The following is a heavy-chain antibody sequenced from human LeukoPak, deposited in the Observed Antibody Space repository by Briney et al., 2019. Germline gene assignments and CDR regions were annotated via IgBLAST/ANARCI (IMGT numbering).Heavy chain of an antibody. CDR3: AREVLVNYYGSSGYVDY. J-gene: IGHJ4*02. CDR1: GGTFSSYA. Sequence: ASVKVSCKASGGTFSSYAISWVRQAPGQGLEWMGRIIPILGIANYAQKFQGRVTITADKSTSTAYMELSSLRPEDTAVYYCAREVLVNYYGSSGYVDYWGQGTLVTVSS. CDR2: IIPILGIA. V-gene: IGHV1-69*04. D-gene: IGHD3-22*01.